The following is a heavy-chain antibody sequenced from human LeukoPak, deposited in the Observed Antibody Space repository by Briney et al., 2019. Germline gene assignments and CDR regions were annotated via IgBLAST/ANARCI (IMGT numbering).Heavy chain of an antibody. V-gene: IGHV4-34*01. Sequence: SETLSLTCAVYGGSFSGYYWSWIRQPPGKGLEWIGEINHSGSTNYNPSLKSRVTISVDTSKNRFSLNLNSVTAADTAVYYCARAVGTTTGLFGYWGQGALVTVSS. J-gene: IGHJ4*02. CDR1: GGSFSGYY. CDR3: ARAVGTTTGLFGY. CDR2: INHSGST. D-gene: IGHD1-26*01.